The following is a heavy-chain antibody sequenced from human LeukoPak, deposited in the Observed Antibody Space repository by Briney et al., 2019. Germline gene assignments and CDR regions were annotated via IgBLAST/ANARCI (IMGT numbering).Heavy chain of an antibody. J-gene: IGHJ5*02. CDR2: INHSGST. D-gene: IGHD2-8*01. Sequence: SETLSLTCTVSGGSISSSSYYWGWIRQPPGKGLEWIGEINHSGSTNYNPSLKSRVTISVDTSKNQFSLKLSSVTAADTAVYYCARGRRVMVYAIAAGFDPWGQGTLVTVSS. CDR1: GGSISSSSYY. V-gene: IGHV4-39*07. CDR3: ARGRRVMVYAIAAGFDP.